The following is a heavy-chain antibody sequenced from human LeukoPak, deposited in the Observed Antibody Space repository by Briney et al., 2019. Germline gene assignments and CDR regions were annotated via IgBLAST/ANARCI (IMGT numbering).Heavy chain of an antibody. Sequence: VASVKVSCKAPGYTFSNYGISWVRQAPGQGLEWMGWISAYNGNTNYAQKFQGRVTMTTDTSTTTTYMDLRSLRSDDTAVYYCARVPLVRGAIVIPAGYFDLRGRGALVTVSS. CDR3: ARVPLVRGAIVIPAGYFDL. CDR1: GYTFSNYG. J-gene: IGHJ2*01. D-gene: IGHD3-10*01. CDR2: ISAYNGNT. V-gene: IGHV1-18*01.